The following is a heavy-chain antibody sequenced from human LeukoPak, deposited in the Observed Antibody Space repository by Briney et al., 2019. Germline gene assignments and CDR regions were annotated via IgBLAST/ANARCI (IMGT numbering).Heavy chain of an antibody. J-gene: IGHJ6*02. CDR1: GFTFSSYA. CDR3: AREACRRCRDTPMVRLYGMDV. Sequence: PGGSLRLSCAASGFTFSSYAMHWVRQAPGKGLEWVAVISYDGSNKYYADSVKGRFTISRDNSKNTLYLQTNSLRAEDTAVYYCAREACRRCRDTPMVRLYGMDVWGQGTTVTVS. D-gene: IGHD5-18*01. CDR2: ISYDGSNK. V-gene: IGHV3-30-3*01.